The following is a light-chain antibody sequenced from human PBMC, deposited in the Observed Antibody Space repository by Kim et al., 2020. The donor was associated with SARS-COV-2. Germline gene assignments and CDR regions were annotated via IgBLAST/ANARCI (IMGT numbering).Light chain of an antibody. CDR3: AAWDSSMTAV. V-gene: IGLV1-51*01. CDR1: RANIGNTF. CDR2: DNN. J-gene: IGLJ1*01. Sequence: GQWDTISCSGSRANIGNTFVSWYQKCPGTATKVLIYDNNKRPSGIPDRFSASTSGTSATLAITGLQTGDEADYYCAAWDSSMTAVFGTGTRVSVL.